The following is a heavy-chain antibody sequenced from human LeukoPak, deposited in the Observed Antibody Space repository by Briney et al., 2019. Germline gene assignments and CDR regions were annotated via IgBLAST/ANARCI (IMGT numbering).Heavy chain of an antibody. CDR2: INPSGGRT. V-gene: IGHV1-46*01. J-gene: IGHJ5*02. D-gene: IGHD3-10*01. Sequence: ASVKVSCKASGYTFTSKYMHWVRQAPGQGLEWMGIINPSGGRTSYAQKFQGRVTMTRDMSTSTVYMELSSLKSEDTAVYYCARDLWFGEPWGQGTLVTVSS. CDR3: ARDLWFGEP. CDR1: GYTFTSKY.